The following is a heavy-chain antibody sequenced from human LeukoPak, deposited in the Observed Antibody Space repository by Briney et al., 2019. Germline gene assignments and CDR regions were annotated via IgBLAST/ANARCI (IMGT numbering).Heavy chain of an antibody. V-gene: IGHV3-11*01. D-gene: IGHD3-10*01. CDR3: ARVRGKLDY. Sequence: GGSLRLSCAASGFTFSDYYMSWIRQAPGKGLEWVSYISSRGKTIYYADSVKGRFIISRDNAKNSLYVQMNSLRGEDTAVYYCARVRGKLDYWGQGTLVTVSS. CDR1: GFTFSDYY. CDR2: ISSRGKTI. J-gene: IGHJ4*02.